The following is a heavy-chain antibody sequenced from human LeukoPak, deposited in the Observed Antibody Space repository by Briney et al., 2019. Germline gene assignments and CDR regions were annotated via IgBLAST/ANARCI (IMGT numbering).Heavy chain of an antibody. V-gene: IGHV4-59*01. J-gene: IGHJ4*02. D-gene: IGHD3-16*01. Sequence: SETLSLTCTVPGGSFSSYYWSWIRQPPGKGLEWIGYIYYSGSTNYNPSLKSRVTIPVDTSKNQFSLKLSSVTAADTAVYYCARAIDDYPSYFDYWGQGTLVTVSS. CDR1: GGSFSSYY. CDR2: IYYSGST. CDR3: ARAIDDYPSYFDY.